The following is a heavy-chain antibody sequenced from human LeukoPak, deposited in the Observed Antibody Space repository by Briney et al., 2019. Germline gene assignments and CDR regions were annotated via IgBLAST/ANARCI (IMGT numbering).Heavy chain of an antibody. CDR2: IYYSGTT. Sequence: PSETLSLTCTVSGGSLRSDYWSWIRQSPGKGLEWIGYIYYSGTTSYNPSLKSRVTISLDTSKNQFSLKLSSVTAADTAVYYCARGANWGSPDYWGQGTLVTVSS. CDR1: GGSLRSDY. D-gene: IGHD7-27*01. CDR3: ARGANWGSPDY. J-gene: IGHJ4*02. V-gene: IGHV4-59*01.